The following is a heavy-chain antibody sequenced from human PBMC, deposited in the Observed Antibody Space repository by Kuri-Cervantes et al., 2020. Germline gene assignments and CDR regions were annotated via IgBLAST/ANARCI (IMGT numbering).Heavy chain of an antibody. J-gene: IGHJ4*02. V-gene: IGHV3-21*01. CDR1: GFTFRSYS. D-gene: IGHD6-19*01. CDR3: ATDWRYDSGWYEGEFDY. Sequence: GESLKISCAASGFTFRSYSMNWVRQAPGKGPEWVSSISTSYGYMYYADSVKGRFTISRDNAENSLYLQMTSLRAEDTAVYYCATDWRYDSGWYEGEFDYWGQGTLVTVSS. CDR2: ISTSYGYM.